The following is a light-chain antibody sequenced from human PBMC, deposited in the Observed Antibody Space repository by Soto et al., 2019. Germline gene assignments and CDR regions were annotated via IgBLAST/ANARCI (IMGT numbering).Light chain of an antibody. CDR3: QYWSDYCWT. J-gene: IGKJ1*01. CDR2: NTS. CDR1: QSISSW. V-gene: IGKV1-5*03. Sequence: DIQLIQSPSTLSTSVGDRVTISCRASQSISSWLAWYQQKPGKAPKLLIYNTSNLESGVPPRFGGSGSGTEFTLPISSLQPDDFATYYCQYWSDYCWTFGQGTKVEIK.